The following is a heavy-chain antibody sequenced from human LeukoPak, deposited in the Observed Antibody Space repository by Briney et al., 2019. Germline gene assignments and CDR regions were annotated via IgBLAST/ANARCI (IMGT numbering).Heavy chain of an antibody. Sequence: GGPRRPSGAASGTPFTDPHTAWFRRAPGKGLEGIGRVRTKARRYNTEYAASVKGRSTISRDDSKNTLYVQMDSLKTQDTAAEFCNRDGGESGHTAFDIWGQGTMVTVSS. CDR3: NRDGGESGHTAFDI. V-gene: IGHV3-72*01. J-gene: IGHJ3*02. D-gene: IGHD3-16*01. CDR1: GTPFTDPH. CDR2: VRTKARRYNT.